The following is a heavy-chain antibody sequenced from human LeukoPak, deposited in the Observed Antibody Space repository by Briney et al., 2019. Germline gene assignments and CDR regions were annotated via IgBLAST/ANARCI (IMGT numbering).Heavy chain of an antibody. D-gene: IGHD3-22*01. Sequence: SETLSLTCAVYGGSLSGNYWSWIRQPPGKGLEWIGEINRSGSTKYNPSLKSRVTISVDTSKNQLSLRLSSVTAADTAVYYCARGLYYYDKTSWDYWGQGTLVTVSS. CDR2: INRSGST. V-gene: IGHV4-34*01. J-gene: IGHJ4*02. CDR3: ARGLYYYDKTSWDY. CDR1: GGSLSGNY.